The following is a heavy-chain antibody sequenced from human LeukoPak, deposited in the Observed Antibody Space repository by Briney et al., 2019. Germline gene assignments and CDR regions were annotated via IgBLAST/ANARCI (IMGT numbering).Heavy chain of an antibody. CDR3: ARDLTMVTSH. V-gene: IGHV3-21*05. J-gene: IGHJ4*02. D-gene: IGHD4-17*01. CDR2: ISSSSGSI. CDR1: GFTFSSYS. Sequence: GGSLRLSCAASGFTFSSYSMNWVRQAPGKGLEWVSFISSSSGSIYYADSVKGRFTISRDNAKNSLYLQMNSLRAEDTAVYYCARDLTMVTSHWGQGTLVTVSS.